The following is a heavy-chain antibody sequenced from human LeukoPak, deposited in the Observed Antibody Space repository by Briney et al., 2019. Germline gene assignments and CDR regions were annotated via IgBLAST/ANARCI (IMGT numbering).Heavy chain of an antibody. J-gene: IGHJ4*02. D-gene: IGHD3-3*01. CDR1: GYTFTSYG. Sequence: GASVKVSCKASGYTFTSYGISWVRQAPGQGLEWMGWISAYNGNTNYAQKLQGRVTMTTDTSTSTAYMELRSLRSDDTAVYYCARDSIFGVVRGNFDYCGQGTLVTVSS. CDR3: ARDSIFGVVRGNFDY. CDR2: ISAYNGNT. V-gene: IGHV1-18*01.